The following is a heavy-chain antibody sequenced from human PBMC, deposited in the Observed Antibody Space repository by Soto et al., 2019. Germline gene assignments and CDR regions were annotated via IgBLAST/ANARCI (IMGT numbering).Heavy chain of an antibody. CDR3: ARDLSPWYDFWSGPKPYYFDY. D-gene: IGHD3-3*01. V-gene: IGHV3-48*02. Sequence: GGSLRLSCAASGFTFSSYSMNWVRQAPGKGLEWVSYISSSSSTIYYADSVKGRFTISRDNAKNSLYLQMNGLRDEDTAVYYCARDLSPWYDFWSGPKPYYFDYWGQGTLVTVSS. J-gene: IGHJ4*02. CDR2: ISSSSSTI. CDR1: GFTFSSYS.